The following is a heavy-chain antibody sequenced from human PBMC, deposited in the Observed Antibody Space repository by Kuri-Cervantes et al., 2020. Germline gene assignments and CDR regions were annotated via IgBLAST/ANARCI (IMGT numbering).Heavy chain of an antibody. CDR2: ISYDGSNK. CDR3: ARGLIVATIPLLNYYDSSGYYSSYFDY. J-gene: IGHJ4*02. D-gene: IGHD3-22*01. Sequence: GGSLRLSCAASGFTFSSYAMHWVRQAPGKGLEWVAVISYDGSNKYYADSVKGRFTISRDNSKNTLYLQMNSLRAEDTAVYYCARGLIVATIPLLNYYDSSGYYSSYFDYWGQGTLVTVSS. CDR1: GFTFSSYA. V-gene: IGHV3-30-3*01.